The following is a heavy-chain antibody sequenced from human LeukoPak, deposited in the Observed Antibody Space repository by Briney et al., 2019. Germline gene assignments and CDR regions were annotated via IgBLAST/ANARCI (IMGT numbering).Heavy chain of an antibody. D-gene: IGHD3-22*01. V-gene: IGHV3-23*01. CDR3: AKGLFLDYYDSSGYSTYFDY. Sequence: GGSLKLSCAASGFTFSSYAMSWVRQAPGKGLEWVSAISGSGGSTYYADFVKGRFTISRDNSKNTLYLQMNSLRAEDTAVYYCAKGLFLDYYDSSGYSTYFDYWGQGTLVTVSS. J-gene: IGHJ4*02. CDR1: GFTFSSYA. CDR2: ISGSGGST.